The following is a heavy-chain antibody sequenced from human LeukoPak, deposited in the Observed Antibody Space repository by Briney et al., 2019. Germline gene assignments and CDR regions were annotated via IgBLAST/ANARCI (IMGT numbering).Heavy chain of an antibody. CDR3: ARVYSSNWYFDY. J-gene: IGHJ4*02. CDR2: IYTGGST. V-gene: IGHV3-53*01. CDR1: GFTFSSYS. Sequence: GGSLRLSCAASGFTFSSYSMNWVRQAPGKGLEWVSLIYTGGSTYYADSVKGRFTISRDTSKNTLYLQMNSLRAEDTAVYYCARVYSSNWYFDYWGQGTLVTVSS. D-gene: IGHD6-13*01.